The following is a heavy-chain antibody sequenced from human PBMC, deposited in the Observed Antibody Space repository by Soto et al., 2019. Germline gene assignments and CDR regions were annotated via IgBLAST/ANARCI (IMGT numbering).Heavy chain of an antibody. CDR1: SSSISGSSVY. CDR2: TFHSGST. D-gene: IGHD3-16*01. Sequence: PSEPLSLTCPVFSSSISGSSVYWGWIRQPPGEGLEWLGSTFHSGSTYYNPSLKGRVSISVDTSKNQFSLKLNSVTAEDTAGYYCPGGGHMPPGTFDP. CDR3: PGGGHMPPGTFDP. J-gene: IGHJ5*02. V-gene: IGHV4-39*01.